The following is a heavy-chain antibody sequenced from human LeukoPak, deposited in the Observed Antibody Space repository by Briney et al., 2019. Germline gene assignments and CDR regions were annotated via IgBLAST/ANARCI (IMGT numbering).Heavy chain of an antibody. CDR1: GGTFSSYA. J-gene: IGHJ4*02. V-gene: IGHV1-69*04. CDR2: IIPILGIA. D-gene: IGHD3-10*01. Sequence: ASVKVSCKASGGTFSSYAISWVRQAPGQGLEWMGRIIPILGIANYAQKFQGRVTITADKSTSTAYMELSSLRSEDTAVYYCARETGGSGGYYNPFDYWGQGTLVTVSS. CDR3: ARETGGSGGYYNPFDY.